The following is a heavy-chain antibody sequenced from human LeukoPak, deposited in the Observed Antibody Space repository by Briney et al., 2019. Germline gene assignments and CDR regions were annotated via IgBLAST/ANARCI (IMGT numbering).Heavy chain of an antibody. D-gene: IGHD3-9*01. J-gene: IGHJ5*02. CDR1: GFTFSSYG. Sequence: GGSLRLSCAASGFTFSSYGMSWVRQAPGKGLEWVSYISDSGGSTIYADSVKGRFTISRDNSKNTLYLQMNSLRAEDTAVYYCAKTKYFDWLSWFDPWGQGTLVTVSS. CDR2: ISDSGGST. V-gene: IGHV3-23*01. CDR3: AKTKYFDWLSWFDP.